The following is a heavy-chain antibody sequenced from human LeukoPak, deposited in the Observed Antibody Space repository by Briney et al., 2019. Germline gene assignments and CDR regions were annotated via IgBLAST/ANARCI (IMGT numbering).Heavy chain of an antibody. J-gene: IGHJ4*02. CDR1: GFAFSSYA. Sequence: GGSLRLSCAASGFAFSSYALHWVRRAPGKGLVWVSRINTDGSSTTYADSVKGRFTISRDDAKSTLYLQMNSLRAEDTAVYYCISSSPSFDYRGQGTLVTVSS. CDR3: ISSSPSFDY. CDR2: INTDGSST. V-gene: IGHV3-74*01.